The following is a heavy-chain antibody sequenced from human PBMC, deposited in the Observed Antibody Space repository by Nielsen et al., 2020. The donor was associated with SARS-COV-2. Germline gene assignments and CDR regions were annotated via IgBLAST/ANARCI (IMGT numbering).Heavy chain of an antibody. D-gene: IGHD3-10*01. V-gene: IGHV3-23*01. CDR1: GLTFSSSI. CDR2: IHGSGDET. J-gene: IGHJ1*01. CDR3: TTGGITMVRGVMQY. Sequence: GGSLRLSCTTSGLTFSSSIMAWVRQAPGKGLEWCSSIHGSGDETHYAGFAKGRFTISRDNSQNTVYLQMNSLRAEDTAVYYCTTGGITMVRGVMQYWGQGTLVTVSP.